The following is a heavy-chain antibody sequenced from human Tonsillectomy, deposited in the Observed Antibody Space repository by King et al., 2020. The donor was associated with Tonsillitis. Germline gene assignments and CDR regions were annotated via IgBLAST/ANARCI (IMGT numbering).Heavy chain of an antibody. CDR3: AKDPGPAVSSLDY. CDR2: ISYDGSNK. D-gene: IGHD5/OR15-5a*01. V-gene: IGHV3-30*18. J-gene: IGHJ4*02. CDR1: GFTFSSYG. Sequence: QLVQSGGGVVQPGRSLRLSCAASGFTFSSYGMHWVRQAPGKGLEWVAVISYDGSNKYYADSVKGRFTISRDNSKNTLYLQMNSLRAEDTAVYYCAKDPGPAVSSLDYWGQGTLVTVSS.